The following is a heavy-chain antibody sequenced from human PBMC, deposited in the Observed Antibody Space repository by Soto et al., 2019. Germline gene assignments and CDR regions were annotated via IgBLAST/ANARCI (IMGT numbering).Heavy chain of an antibody. CDR2: NSVYNGNA. D-gene: IGHD4-17*01. J-gene: IGHJ5*02. CDR1: GYRFASYG. V-gene: IGHV1-18*01. CDR3: ARTAIGDPNWFDP. Sequence: QVQLVQSGAEVKKPGASVKVSCKASGYRFASYGISWVRQAPGQGLEWMGWNSVYNGNATYEENFQDRVTMTTDTSTSTAYMELRSLRSDDTAVYFCARTAIGDPNWFDPWGQGTLVTVSS.